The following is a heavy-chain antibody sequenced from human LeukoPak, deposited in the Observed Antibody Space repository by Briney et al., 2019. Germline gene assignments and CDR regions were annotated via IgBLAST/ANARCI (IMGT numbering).Heavy chain of an antibody. CDR3: AKGKTATGTLALDY. CDR2: ISGSGGGT. D-gene: IGHD3-9*01. V-gene: IGHV3-23*01. Sequence: PGGSLRLSCAASGFTFSSYAMSWVRQAPGKGLGWVSAISGSGGGTYYADSVQGRFTISRDNPKNTMYLQMNGLRAEDTAIYYCAKGKTATGTLALDYWGQGTLVTVSS. CDR1: GFTFSSYA. J-gene: IGHJ4*02.